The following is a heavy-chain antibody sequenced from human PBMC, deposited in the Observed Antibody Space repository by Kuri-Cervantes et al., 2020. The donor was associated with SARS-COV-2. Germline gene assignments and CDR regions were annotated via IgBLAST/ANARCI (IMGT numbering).Heavy chain of an antibody. Sequence: SETLSLTCTVSGGSISSHYWSWIRQPPGKGLEWIGYIYYSGSTNYNPSLKSRVTISVDTSKNQFSLKLSSVTAADTAVYYCARAVVVVPAATTNWFDPWGQGTLVTVSS. D-gene: IGHD2-2*01. J-gene: IGHJ5*02. CDR2: IYYSGST. CDR3: ARAVVVVPAATTNWFDP. CDR1: GGSISSHY. V-gene: IGHV4-59*11.